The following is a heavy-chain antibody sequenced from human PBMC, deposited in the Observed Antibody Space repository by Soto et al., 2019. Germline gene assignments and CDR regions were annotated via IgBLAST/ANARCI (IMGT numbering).Heavy chain of an antibody. CDR3: VKSSNWSYNWFDP. CDR2: IYYSGST. Sequence: SETLSLTCTVSGGSISSSSYYWGWIRQPPGKGLEWIGSIYYSGSTYYNPSLKSRVTISVDTSKNQFSLKLTSVTAADTAVYYCVKSSNWSYNWFDPWGQGTLVTVSS. V-gene: IGHV4-39*01. J-gene: IGHJ5*02. CDR1: GGSISSSSYY. D-gene: IGHD6-13*01.